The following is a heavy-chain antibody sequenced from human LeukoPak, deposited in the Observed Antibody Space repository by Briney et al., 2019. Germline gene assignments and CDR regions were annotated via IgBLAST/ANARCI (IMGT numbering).Heavy chain of an antibody. J-gene: IGHJ4*02. CDR2: IYYSGST. V-gene: IGHV4-59*01. CDR1: GGSISSYY. Sequence: SQTLSLTCTVSGGSISSYYWSWIRQPPGKGLEWIGYIYYSGSTNYNPSLKSRVTISVDTSKNQFSLKLSSVTAADTAVYYCARAGRTIFGVVTVWGQGTLVTVSS. D-gene: IGHD3-3*01. CDR3: ARAGRTIFGVVTV.